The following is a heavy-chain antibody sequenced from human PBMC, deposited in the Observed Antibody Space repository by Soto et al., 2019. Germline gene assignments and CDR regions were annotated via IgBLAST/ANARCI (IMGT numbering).Heavy chain of an antibody. J-gene: IGHJ3*02. CDR2: IYYSGST. Sequence: QVQLQESGPGLVKPSQTLSLTCTVSGGSISSGGYYWSWIRQHPGKGLEWIGYIYYSGSTYYNPSLKSRVTISVDTSKNQFSLKLSSVTAADTAVYYCARDGYLDYCGGDCPRAFDIWGQGTMVTVSS. V-gene: IGHV4-31*03. CDR1: GGSISSGGYY. CDR3: ARDGYLDYCGGDCPRAFDI. D-gene: IGHD2-21*02.